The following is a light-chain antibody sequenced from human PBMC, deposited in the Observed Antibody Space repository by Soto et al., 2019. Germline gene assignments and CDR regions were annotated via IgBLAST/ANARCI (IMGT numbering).Light chain of an antibody. V-gene: IGLV2-14*01. CDR1: SSDVGGYNY. Sequence: QSALTQPASVSESPGQSITISCTGTSSDVGGYNYVSWYQQYPGKAPKLMMYEVSNRPSGVSNRFSGSKSGNTASLTISGLQAEDEADYYCSSYTSTSTVYVFGTGTKLTVL. CDR3: SSYTSTSTVYV. J-gene: IGLJ1*01. CDR2: EVS.